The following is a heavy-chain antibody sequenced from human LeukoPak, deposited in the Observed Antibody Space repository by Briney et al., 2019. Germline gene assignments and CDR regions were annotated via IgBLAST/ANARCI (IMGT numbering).Heavy chain of an antibody. J-gene: IGHJ5*02. Sequence: SETLSLTCTVSGGSISSYYRSWLRQPPGKGLEWIGYIYYSGSTNYNPSLKSRVTISVDTSKNQFSLKLSSVTAADTAVYYCARAVQTIFGVVTGFDPWGQGTLVTVSS. CDR1: GGSISSYY. CDR2: IYYSGST. D-gene: IGHD3-3*01. CDR3: ARAVQTIFGVVTGFDP. V-gene: IGHV4-59*01.